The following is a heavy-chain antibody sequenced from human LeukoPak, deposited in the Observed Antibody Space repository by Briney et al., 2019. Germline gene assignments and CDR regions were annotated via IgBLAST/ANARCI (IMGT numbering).Heavy chain of an antibody. CDR2: IATSTGNA. D-gene: IGHD6-19*01. Sequence: VASVKVSCTTSGYTFTTYGISWVRQAPGQGLEWMGWIATSTGNAKYAQKFQGRVTMTIDTATSTAYMEVRSLRSDDTAVYYCARDLSSGWTSFQNWGQGTLVTVSS. J-gene: IGHJ4*02. CDR1: GYTFTTYG. V-gene: IGHV1-18*01. CDR3: ARDLSSGWTSFQN.